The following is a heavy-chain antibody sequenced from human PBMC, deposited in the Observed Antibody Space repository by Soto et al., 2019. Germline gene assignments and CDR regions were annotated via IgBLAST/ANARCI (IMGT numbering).Heavy chain of an antibody. Sequence: EVQLVESGGGFVQSGGSLRLSCAASGFIFSGYWMHWVRQVPGKGLIWVARSDRDGPGINYAYSVKGRFTISRDNVKNILFLQMTSLRAADSGVYYCARDRPEAHYAYHPMFDHWGQGTLVTVAS. CDR2: SDRDGPGI. V-gene: IGHV3-74*01. CDR1: GFIFSGYW. J-gene: IGHJ4*02. CDR3: ARDRPEAHYAYHPMFDH. D-gene: IGHD4-17*01.